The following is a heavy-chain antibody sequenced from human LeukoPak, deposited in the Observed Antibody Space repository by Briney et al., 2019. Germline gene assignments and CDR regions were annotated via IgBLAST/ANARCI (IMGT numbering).Heavy chain of an antibody. CDR2: ISAYNGNT. V-gene: IGHV1-18*01. CDR1: GYTFTSYG. D-gene: IGHD3-22*01. J-gene: IGHJ4*02. Sequence: ASVKVSCKASGYTFTSYGISWVRQAPGQGLEWMGWISAYNGNTNYAQKLQGRVTMTTDTSTSTAYMELRSLRSDDTAVYYCARPIYYYDSSGCLGYWGQGTLVTVSS. CDR3: ARPIYYYDSSGCLGY.